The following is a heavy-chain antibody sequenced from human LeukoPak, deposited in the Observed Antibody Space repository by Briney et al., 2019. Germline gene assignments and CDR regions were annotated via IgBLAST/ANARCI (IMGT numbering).Heavy chain of an antibody. CDR1: GFTFSSYS. CDR2: ISSSSSYI. Sequence: GGSLRLSCAASGFTFSSYSMNWVRLAPGKGLEWVSSISSSSSYIYYADSVKGRFTISRDNAKNSLYLQMNSLRAEDTAVYYCARMALIAAAGTRDYWGQGTLVTVSS. J-gene: IGHJ4*02. CDR3: ARMALIAAAGTRDY. V-gene: IGHV3-21*04. D-gene: IGHD6-13*01.